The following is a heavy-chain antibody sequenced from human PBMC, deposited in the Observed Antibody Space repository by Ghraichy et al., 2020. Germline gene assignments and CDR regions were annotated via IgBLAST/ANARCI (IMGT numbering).Heavy chain of an antibody. CDR2: IGNTGTTI. Sequence: LSLTCAASEFSISDYEMNWVRQAPGKGLEWVSQIGNTGTTIYYADSVRGRFTISRDNAKNSLYLQMNSLGAEDTALYYCARSWGGYDWYFDLWGRGTLVTVSS. CDR1: EFSISDYE. D-gene: IGHD5-12*01. J-gene: IGHJ2*01. CDR3: ARSWGGYDWYFDL. V-gene: IGHV3-48*03.